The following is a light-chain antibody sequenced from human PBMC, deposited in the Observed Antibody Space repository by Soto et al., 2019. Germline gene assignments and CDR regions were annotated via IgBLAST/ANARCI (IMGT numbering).Light chain of an antibody. J-gene: IGKJ5*01. CDR3: QQYTGPPTP. CDR2: DIS. CDR1: QSVAGC. Sequence: GLTQSPATLSLSAGERAILSCRASQSVAGCLALYQQKPGQAPRLLIYDISTRAAAIPARFSGTGSETDFTLTISRLEPEDFAVYFCQQYTGPPTPFGQVTRLENK. V-gene: IGKV3-11*01.